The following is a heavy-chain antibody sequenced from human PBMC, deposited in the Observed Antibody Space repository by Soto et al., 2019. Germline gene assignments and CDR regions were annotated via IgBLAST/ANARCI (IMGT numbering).Heavy chain of an antibody. J-gene: IGHJ3*02. CDR1: GFTFDDYA. Sequence: GGSLRLSCAASGFTFDDYAMHWVRQAPGKGLEWVSGISWNSGSIGYADSVKGRFTISRDNAKNSLYLQMNSLRAEDTALYYCAKVAYGDYVSRRSAFDIWGQGTMVTVSS. CDR2: ISWNSGSI. D-gene: IGHD4-17*01. CDR3: AKVAYGDYVSRRSAFDI. V-gene: IGHV3-9*01.